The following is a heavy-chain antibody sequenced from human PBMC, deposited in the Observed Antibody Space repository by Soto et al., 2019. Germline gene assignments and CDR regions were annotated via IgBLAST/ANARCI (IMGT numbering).Heavy chain of an antibody. D-gene: IGHD2-15*01. CDR2: IRNKANSYAT. CDR1: GFTFSGSS. Sequence: EVQLVESGGGLVQPVGSLKLSCAASGFTFSGSSVHWVRQASGKGLEWVGRIRNKANSYATAYAASVRGRFTISRDDSKNTAFLQMNSLNTEDTAVYYCISHSPEDMIRTWGQGTLVTVSS. CDR3: ISHSPEDMIRT. J-gene: IGHJ4*02. V-gene: IGHV3-73*02.